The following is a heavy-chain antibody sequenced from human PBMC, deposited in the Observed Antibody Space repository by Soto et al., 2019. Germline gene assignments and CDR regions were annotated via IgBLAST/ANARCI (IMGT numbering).Heavy chain of an antibody. CDR2: IYPGDSDT. D-gene: IGHD3-10*01. J-gene: IGHJ6*02. V-gene: IGHV5-51*01. CDR3: ARQSPPRCYGSGSYQDYYYGMDV. CDR1: GYSFTSYW. Sequence: GESLKISCKGSGYSFTSYWIGWVRQMPGKGLEWMGIIYPGDSDTRYSPSFQGQVTISADKSISTAYLQWSSLKASDTAMYYCARQSPPRCYGSGSYQDYYYGMDVWGQGTTVTVS.